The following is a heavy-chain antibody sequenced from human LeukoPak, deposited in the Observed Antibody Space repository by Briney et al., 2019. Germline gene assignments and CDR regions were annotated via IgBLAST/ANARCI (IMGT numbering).Heavy chain of an antibody. CDR1: GFTFSGSA. CDR3: SPTAAAGPYWFDP. V-gene: IGHV3-73*01. CDR2: IRSKANSYAT. D-gene: IGHD6-13*01. Sequence: PGGSLRLSCAASGFTFSGSAMHWVRQASGEGLEWVGRIRSKANSYATAYAASVKGRFTISRDDSKNTAYLQMNSLKTEDTAVYYCSPTAAAGPYWFDPWGQGTLVTVSS. J-gene: IGHJ5*02.